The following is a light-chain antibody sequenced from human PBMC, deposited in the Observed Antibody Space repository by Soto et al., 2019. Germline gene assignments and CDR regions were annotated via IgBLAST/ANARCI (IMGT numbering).Light chain of an antibody. J-gene: IGKJ5*01. V-gene: IGKV1-12*01. CDR3: QQSYSAPIT. CDR1: QGISSW. Sequence: DIQMTQSPSYVSASVGDRVTITCRASQGISSWLAWYQQKPGKAPKLLIFAASSLQSGVPSRFSGSGSGTNFTLTISSLQPEDFAAYYCQQSYSAPITFGQGTRLEIK. CDR2: AAS.